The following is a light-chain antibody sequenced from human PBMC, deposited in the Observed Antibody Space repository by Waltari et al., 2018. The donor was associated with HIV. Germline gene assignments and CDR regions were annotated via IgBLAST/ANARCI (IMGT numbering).Light chain of an antibody. CDR1: SSNLGAGHR. Sequence: SMLTQPPSVSGAPGQRVTISCTGSSSNLGAGHRVHWYQQVPGTAPKLLIYDNTSRPSGVPDRFSGSKSGTSASLAISGLQAEDEAEYYCQSYDDRLDGSKIFGGGTKVTVL. CDR2: DNT. J-gene: IGLJ2*01. V-gene: IGLV1-40*01. CDR3: QSYDDRLDGSKI.